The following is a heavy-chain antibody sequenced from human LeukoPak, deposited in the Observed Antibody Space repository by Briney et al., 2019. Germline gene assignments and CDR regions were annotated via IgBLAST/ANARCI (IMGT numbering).Heavy chain of an antibody. CDR3: ARHMDYWYFDL. CDR2: IDPSDSYT. J-gene: IGHJ2*01. V-gene: IGHV5-10-1*01. Sequence: GESLKISCQASAYRFTGYWISWVRQMPGKGLEWMGRIDPSDSYTSYSPSLQGHVTISTDKSISTVSLQWSSLKASDTAMYHCARHMDYWYFDLWGRGTLVTVSS. CDR1: AYRFTGYW.